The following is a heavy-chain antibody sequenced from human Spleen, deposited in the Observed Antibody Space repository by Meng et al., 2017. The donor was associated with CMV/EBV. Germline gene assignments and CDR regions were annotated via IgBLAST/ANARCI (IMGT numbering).Heavy chain of an antibody. J-gene: IGHJ4*02. CDR3: ARELKGGYRYSFPFDS. D-gene: IGHD5-18*01. V-gene: IGHV4-34*01. CDR2: INHSGNT. CDR1: GGSFSGYY. Sequence: YGGSFSGYYWNWIRQSPGKGLGWIGEINHSGNTNYSPSLKSRVTISVDTSKNQFFLKLSSVTAADTALYYCARELKGGYRYSFPFDSWGQGTLVTVSS.